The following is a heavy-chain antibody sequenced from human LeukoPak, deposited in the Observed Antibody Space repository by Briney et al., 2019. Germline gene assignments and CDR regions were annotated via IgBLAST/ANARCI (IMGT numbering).Heavy chain of an antibody. CDR3: ARDQVHYYDSSGSSSYFGY. D-gene: IGHD3-22*01. Sequence: WASVKVSCKASGGTFSSYAISWVRQAPGQGLEWMGVIIPIFSTANYAQKFQGRVTITADESTSTAYMELSSLRSEDTAVYYCARDQVHYYDSSGSSSYFGYWGQGTLVTVSS. CDR2: IIPIFSTA. J-gene: IGHJ4*02. V-gene: IGHV1-69*13. CDR1: GGTFSSYA.